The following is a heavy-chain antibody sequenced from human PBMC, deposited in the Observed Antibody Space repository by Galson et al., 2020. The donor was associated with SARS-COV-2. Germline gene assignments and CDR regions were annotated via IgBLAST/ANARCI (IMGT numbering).Heavy chain of an antibody. CDR2: ISASSDKI. Sequence: GGSLRLSCAASGFIFGTYVMTWVRQAPGKGLEWVSTISASSDKIDYADSVKGRFTISRDNYRSTLFLQMNSLRDDDTAVYYCATQGVFGSGNYRRDLDSWGQGTLVTVSS. J-gene: IGHJ4*02. D-gene: IGHD3-10*01. V-gene: IGHV3-23*01. CDR1: GFIFGTYV. CDR3: ATQGVFGSGNYRRDLDS.